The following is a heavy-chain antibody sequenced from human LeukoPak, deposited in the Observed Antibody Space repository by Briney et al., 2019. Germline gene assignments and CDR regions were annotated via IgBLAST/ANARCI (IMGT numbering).Heavy chain of an antibody. D-gene: IGHD3-10*01. CDR1: GFTFSSYE. J-gene: IGHJ5*02. Sequence: PGGSLRLSCAASGFTFSSYEMNWVRQAPGKGLEWISYIGSGGSTIHNADSVKGRFTISRDNAKNSLYLQMNSLRAEDTAVYYCARINIRWFDPWGQGTLVTVSS. CDR3: ARINIRWFDP. CDR2: IGSGGSTI. V-gene: IGHV3-48*03.